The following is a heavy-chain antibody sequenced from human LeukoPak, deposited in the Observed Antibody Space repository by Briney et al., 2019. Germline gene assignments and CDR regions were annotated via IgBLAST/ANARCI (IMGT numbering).Heavy chain of an antibody. CDR1: GGSISSYY. D-gene: IGHD1-14*01. CDR2: IYDSGST. CDR3: ASTTPTNSKGMDV. Sequence: PSETLSLTCTVSGGSISSYYWSWIRQPPGKGLEWIGYIYDSGSTNYNPSLKSRVTISVDTSKNQFSLKLSSVTAADTAVYYCASTTPTNSKGMDVWGKGTTVTISS. J-gene: IGHJ6*04. V-gene: IGHV4-59*01.